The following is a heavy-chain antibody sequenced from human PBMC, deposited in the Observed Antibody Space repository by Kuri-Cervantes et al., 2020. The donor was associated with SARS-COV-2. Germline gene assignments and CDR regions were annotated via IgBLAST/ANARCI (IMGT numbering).Heavy chain of an antibody. J-gene: IGHJ6*02. CDR3: ASRTVTTGYYYGMDV. CDR1: EFTFTKCR. Sequence: LSLTCAASEFTFTKCRMKCVRQAPGKGLEWGSSISSSSCYMYFVDSLKGRLTIFRDNSKNTLYLQMNSLRAEDTAVYYCASRTVTTGYYYGMDVWGQGTTVTVSS. D-gene: IGHD4-11*01. CDR2: ISSSSCYM. V-gene: IGHV3-21*01.